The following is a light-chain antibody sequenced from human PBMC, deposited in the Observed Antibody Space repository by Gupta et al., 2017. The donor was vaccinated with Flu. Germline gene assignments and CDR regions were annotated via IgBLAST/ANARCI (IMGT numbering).Light chain of an antibody. J-gene: IGKJ4*01. Sequence: EIVLTQSPATLSLSPGDRATLACRASQSVGAYLAWYQQPPGQAPRLLIYDASNRATGIPARCSGSGDETDFNITISSREPEDFEVYYCQQRSGEHPSLTFGGGTKVEIK. CDR2: DAS. CDR1: QSVGAY. CDR3: QQRSGEHPSLT. V-gene: IGKV3-11*01.